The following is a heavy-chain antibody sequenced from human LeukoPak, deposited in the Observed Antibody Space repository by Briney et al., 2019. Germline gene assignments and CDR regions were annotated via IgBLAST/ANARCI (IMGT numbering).Heavy chain of an antibody. V-gene: IGHV3-30*02. D-gene: IGHD2-15*01. CDR2: IQSDGSKT. J-gene: IGHJ6*02. CDR3: AKRYCKSATCRSDMDA. CDR1: GFSFSDYG. Sequence: GGSLRLSCAASGFSFSDYGMHWVRQAPGKGLEWVALIQSDGSKTYSADSVKGRFTISRDNPRNTLYLQMDRLRPEDTAVYYCAKRYCKSATCRSDMDAWGQGTTVTVS.